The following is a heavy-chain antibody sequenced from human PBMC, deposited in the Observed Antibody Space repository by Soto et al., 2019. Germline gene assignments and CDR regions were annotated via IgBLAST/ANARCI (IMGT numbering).Heavy chain of an antibody. J-gene: IGHJ5*02. CDR1: GGSILDSTYY. CDR3: ARQASGYSYGWFDP. CDR2: IFYSGGT. V-gene: IGHV4-39*01. D-gene: IGHD3-22*01. Sequence: QLLLQESGPGLVKPSETLSLTCTVSGGSILDSTYYWAWIRQSPGKRLEWIGTIFYSGGTFYTPSLKRRVTMSVDTSNNQFSLKLSSVTAADTAVYYCARQASGYSYGWFDPWGQGTLVTVSS.